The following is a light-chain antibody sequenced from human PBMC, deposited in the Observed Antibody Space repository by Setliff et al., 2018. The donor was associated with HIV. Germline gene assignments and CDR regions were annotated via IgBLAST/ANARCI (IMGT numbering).Light chain of an antibody. CDR3: SSYTSSTPLYV. CDR2: AVS. Sequence: QSVLTQPASVSGSPGQSITISCTGSSIDVGGYNYVSWYQQHPGKAPKLMIYAVSNRPSGVSNRFSGSKSGNTASLTISGLQAEDEADYYCSSYTSSTPLYVFGTGTKVTVL. V-gene: IGLV2-14*03. CDR1: SIDVGGYNY. J-gene: IGLJ1*01.